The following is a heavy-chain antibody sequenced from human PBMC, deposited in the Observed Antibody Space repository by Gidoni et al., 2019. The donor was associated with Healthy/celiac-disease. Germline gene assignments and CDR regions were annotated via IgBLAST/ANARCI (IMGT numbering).Heavy chain of an antibody. CDR2: IYYSGST. CDR3: ARAIRDWSPRVNAFDI. J-gene: IGHJ3*02. Sequence: QVQLQESGPGLVKPSETLSLTCTVSGGSISSYYWSWIRQPPGKGLEWIGYIYYSGSTNYNPSLKSRVTISVDTSKNQFSLKLSSVTAADTAVYYCARAIRDWSPRVNAFDIWGQGTMVTVSS. V-gene: IGHV4-59*01. CDR1: GGSISSYY. D-gene: IGHD3-9*01.